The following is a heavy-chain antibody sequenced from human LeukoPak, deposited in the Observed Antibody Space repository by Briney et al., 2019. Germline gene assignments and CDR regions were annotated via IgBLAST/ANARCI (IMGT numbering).Heavy chain of an antibody. Sequence: GSLRLSCAASGFTFTNYGMSWVRQAPGKGLEWVSAISGSGGSTYYADSVKGRFTISRDNFKNTVYLQMNSLRAEDTAVYYCAKDMWDFVVVTNVLVDYWGQGTLVTVSS. J-gene: IGHJ4*02. D-gene: IGHD2-2*01. CDR2: ISGSGGST. CDR1: GFTFTNYG. V-gene: IGHV3-23*01. CDR3: AKDMWDFVVVTNVLVDY.